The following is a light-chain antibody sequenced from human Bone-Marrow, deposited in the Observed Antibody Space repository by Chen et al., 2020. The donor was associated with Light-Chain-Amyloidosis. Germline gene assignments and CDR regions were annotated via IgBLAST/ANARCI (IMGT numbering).Light chain of an antibody. CDR3: QQYYSTPYT. CDR2: WAS. J-gene: IGKJ2*01. CDR1: ESFLYRSNNMNY. V-gene: IGKV4-1*01. Sequence: DIEMTQSPDSLAVPLVERATINCKSSESFLYRSNNMNYLGWYQQKPGQSPKLLMYWASTRESGFPDRFSGSGSGTDFTLTISSLQAEDVAVYYCQQYYSTPYTFGQGTKLEIQ.